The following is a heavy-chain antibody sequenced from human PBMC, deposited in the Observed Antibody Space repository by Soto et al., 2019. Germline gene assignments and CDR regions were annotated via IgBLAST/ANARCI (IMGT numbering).Heavy chain of an antibody. CDR2: ISSRSSYI. J-gene: IGHJ6*02. Sequence: GGSLRLSCAASGFTFSIYSMNWVRQAPGKGLEWVSSISSRSSYIYYADSVKGRFTISRDNAKNSLYMQMNSLRAEDTAVYYCARGDVGDYYGMDVWGQGTTVTVSS. CDR3: ARGDVGDYYGMDV. CDR1: GFTFSIYS. V-gene: IGHV3-21*01. D-gene: IGHD3-16*01.